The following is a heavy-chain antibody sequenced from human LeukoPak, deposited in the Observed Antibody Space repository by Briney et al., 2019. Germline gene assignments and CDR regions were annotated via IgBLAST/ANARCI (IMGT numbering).Heavy chain of an antibody. V-gene: IGHV4-4*07. J-gene: IGHJ4*02. CDR1: GDSISRYY. D-gene: IGHD1-1*01. CDR3: AREETTGTIDY. Sequence: SETLSLTCTVSGDSISRYYWSWIRQPAGKGLEWIGRIYNGGIITYNPSLKSRVTMSIDTSNNQFSLRLRFVTAADTAVYYCAREETTGTIDYWGQGTLVTVSS. CDR2: IYNGGII.